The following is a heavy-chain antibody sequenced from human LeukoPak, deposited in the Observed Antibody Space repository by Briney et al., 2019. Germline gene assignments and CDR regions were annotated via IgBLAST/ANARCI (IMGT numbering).Heavy chain of an antibody. V-gene: IGHV4-34*01. CDR3: ARGHVAAAGIFDY. CDR2: INHSGST. Sequence: SETLSLTCAVYGGSFSGYYWSWIRQPPGKGLEWIGEINHSGSTNYNPSLKSRVTISVDTSKNQSSLKLSSVTAADTAVYYCARGHVAAAGIFDYWGQGTLVTVSS. CDR1: GGSFSGYY. J-gene: IGHJ4*02. D-gene: IGHD6-13*01.